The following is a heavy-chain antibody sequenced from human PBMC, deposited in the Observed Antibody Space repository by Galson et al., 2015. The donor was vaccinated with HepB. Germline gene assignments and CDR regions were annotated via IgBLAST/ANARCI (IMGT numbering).Heavy chain of an antibody. V-gene: IGHV5-51*01. CDR2: IYPGDSDT. D-gene: IGHD4-17*01. CDR1: GYSFANFW. Sequence: QSGAEVKKPGESLKISCQGSGYSFANFWIAWVRQVPGKGLEWMGIIYPGDSDTTYSPSFQGQVTISADKSINTAYLQWNSLKASDTAMYYCAKPDGAYDKNYYFYYGMDVWGQGTTVTVSS. CDR3: AKPDGAYDKNYYFYYGMDV. J-gene: IGHJ6*02.